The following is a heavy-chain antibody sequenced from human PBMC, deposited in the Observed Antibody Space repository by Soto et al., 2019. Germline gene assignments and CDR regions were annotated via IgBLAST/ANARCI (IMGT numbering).Heavy chain of an antibody. V-gene: IGHV5-51*01. D-gene: IGHD3-9*01. Sequence: GESLKISCKGSGYSFTSYWIGWVRQMPGKGLEWMGIIYPGDSDTRYSPSFQGQVTISADKSISTAYLQWSSLKASDTAMYYCAILHYDILTGYYSDAFDIWGQGTMVTVSS. CDR3: AILHYDILTGYYSDAFDI. J-gene: IGHJ3*02. CDR2: IYPGDSDT. CDR1: GYSFTSYW.